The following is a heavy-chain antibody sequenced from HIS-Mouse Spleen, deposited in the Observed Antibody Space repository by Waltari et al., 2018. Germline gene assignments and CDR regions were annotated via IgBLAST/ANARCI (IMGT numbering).Heavy chain of an antibody. V-gene: IGHV3-30*18. CDR3: AKDKHHAFDY. CDR1: GFTFRSYG. Sequence: QVQLVESGGGVVQPGRSLRLSCAASGFTFRSYGMHWLRQAPGKGLEWVAVISYDGSNKYYADSVKGRFTISRDNSKNTLYLQMNSLRAEDTAVYYCAKDKHHAFDYWGQGTLVTVSS. J-gene: IGHJ4*02. CDR2: ISYDGSNK.